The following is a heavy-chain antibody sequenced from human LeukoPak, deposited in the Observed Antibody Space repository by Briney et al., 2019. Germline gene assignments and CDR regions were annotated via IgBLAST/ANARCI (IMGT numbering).Heavy chain of an antibody. CDR2: TYYRSKWYN. V-gene: IGHV6-1*01. D-gene: IGHD6-19*01. J-gene: IGHJ4*02. CDR1: GDSVSSNSAA. CDR3: AKAYSSGWYYFDY. Sequence: SQTLSLTCAISGDSVSSNSAAWNWIRQSPSRGLEWLGRTYYRSKWYNDYAVSVKSRITINPNTSKNQFSLQLNSMTPEDTAVYYCAKAYSSGWYYFDYWGRGTLVTVSS.